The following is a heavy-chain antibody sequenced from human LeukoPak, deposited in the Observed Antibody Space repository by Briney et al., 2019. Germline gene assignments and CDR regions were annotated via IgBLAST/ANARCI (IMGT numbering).Heavy chain of an antibody. CDR2: IDHSGST. CDR1: GYSISSGYY. J-gene: IGHJ6*03. D-gene: IGHD6-13*01. CDR3: ARNIPGYSSSWYYYYYYMDV. V-gene: IGHV4-38-2*02. Sequence: SETLSLTCTVSGYSISSGYYWGWIRQPPGKGLEWTGSIDHSGSTYYNPSLKSRITISVDTSKNQFSLKLSSVTAADTAVYYCARNIPGYSSSWYYYYYYMDVWGKGTTVTISS.